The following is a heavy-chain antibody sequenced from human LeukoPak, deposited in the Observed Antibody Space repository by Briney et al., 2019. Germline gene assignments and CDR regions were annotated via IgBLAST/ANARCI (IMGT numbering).Heavy chain of an antibody. CDR1: GGSFSGYY. D-gene: IGHD1-7*01. CDR2: INHSGST. J-gene: IGHJ4*02. V-gene: IGHV4-34*01. CDR3: ASFDWNYAVED. Sequence: SETLSLTCAVYGGSFSGYYWSWIRQPPGKGLEWIGEINHSGSTNYNPSLKSRVTISVDTSKNQFSLKLSSVTAADTAVYYCASFDWNYAVEDWGQGTLVTVSS.